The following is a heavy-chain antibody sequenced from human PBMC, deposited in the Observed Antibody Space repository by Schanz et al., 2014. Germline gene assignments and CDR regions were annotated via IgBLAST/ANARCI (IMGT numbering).Heavy chain of an antibody. Sequence: EVQLLESGGGLVQPGGSLRLSCAASGITFSSHSFNWVRQAPGKGLEWISYITYNGGTIYYADSVKGRFTISRDNAKSSLYLDMDSLRAEYAALYDGARDRRNSDIDYWGQGTLVTVSS. CDR1: GITFSSHS. J-gene: IGHJ4*01. CDR2: ITYNGGTI. V-gene: IGHV3-48*01. D-gene: IGHD1-7*01. CDR3: ARDRRNSDIDY.